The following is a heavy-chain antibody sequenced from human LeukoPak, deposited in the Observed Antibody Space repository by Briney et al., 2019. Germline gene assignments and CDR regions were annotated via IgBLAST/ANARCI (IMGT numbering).Heavy chain of an antibody. V-gene: IGHV4-59*08. Sequence: SETLSLTCTVSGGSVSSYYWIWIRQPPGKGLEWIGYIYNSGSTKYNPSLKSRLSISVDPSKNQFSLRLSSVTAADTAVYYCARLDRSGGASDAIDYWGQGTLVTVSS. CDR2: IYNSGST. CDR1: GGSVSSYY. J-gene: IGHJ4*02. D-gene: IGHD3-10*01. CDR3: ARLDRSGGASDAIDY.